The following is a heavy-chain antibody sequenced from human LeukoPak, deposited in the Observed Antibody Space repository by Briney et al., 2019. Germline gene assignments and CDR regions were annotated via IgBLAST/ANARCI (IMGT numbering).Heavy chain of an antibody. Sequence: ASVKVSCKASGYTFTGYHMHWVRQAPGQGLEWMGIINPSGGSTSYAQKFQGRVTMTRDTSTSTVSIELSSLRSEDTTVYYCARGYSSSGDYDYWGQGTLVTVSS. CDR1: GYTFTGYH. CDR3: ARGYSSSGDYDY. V-gene: IGHV1-46*01. D-gene: IGHD3-22*01. CDR2: INPSGGST. J-gene: IGHJ4*02.